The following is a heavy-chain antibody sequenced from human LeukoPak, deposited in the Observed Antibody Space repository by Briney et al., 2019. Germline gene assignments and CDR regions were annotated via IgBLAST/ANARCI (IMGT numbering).Heavy chain of an antibody. CDR3: ARGTRVGNLDYYGMDV. D-gene: IGHD3-16*01. V-gene: IGHV1-69*01. CDR1: GGTFSSYA. CDR2: IIPIFGTA. J-gene: IGHJ6*04. Sequence: SVTVSCKASGGTFSSYAISWVRQAPGQGREWMGGIIPIFGTANYAQKFQGRVTITADESTSTAYMELSSLRSEDTAVYYCARGTRVGNLDYYGMDVWGKGTTVTVSS.